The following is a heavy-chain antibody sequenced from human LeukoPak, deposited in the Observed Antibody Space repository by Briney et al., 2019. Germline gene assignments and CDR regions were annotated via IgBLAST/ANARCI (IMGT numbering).Heavy chain of an antibody. CDR2: ISYDGSNK. Sequence: GGSLRLSCAASGFTFSSYGMHWVRQAPGKGLEWVAVISYDGSNKYYADSVKGRFTISRDNSKNTLYLQTNSLRAEDTAVYYCAKDRRTTVTTSYFDYWGQGTLVTVSS. J-gene: IGHJ4*02. CDR1: GFTFSSYG. D-gene: IGHD4-11*01. CDR3: AKDRRTTVTTSYFDY. V-gene: IGHV3-30*18.